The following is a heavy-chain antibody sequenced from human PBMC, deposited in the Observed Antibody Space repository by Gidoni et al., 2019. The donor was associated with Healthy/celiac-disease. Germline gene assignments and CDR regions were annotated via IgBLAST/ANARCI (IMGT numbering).Heavy chain of an antibody. CDR2: INPNSGGT. Sequence: QVQLVQSGAEVKKPGASVKVSCKASGYTFTGYYMHWVRQAPGQGLEWMGWINPNSGGTNYVQKFQGWVTMTRDTSISTAYMELSRLRSDDTAVYYCARVGDGYNSGFDYWGQGTLVTVSS. V-gene: IGHV1-2*04. J-gene: IGHJ4*02. CDR1: GYTFTGYY. CDR3: ARVGDGYNSGFDY. D-gene: IGHD5-12*01.